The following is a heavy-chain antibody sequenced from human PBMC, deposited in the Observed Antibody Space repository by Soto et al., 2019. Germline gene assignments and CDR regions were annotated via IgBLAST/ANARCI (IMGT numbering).Heavy chain of an antibody. V-gene: IGHV4-59*01. J-gene: IGHJ6*02. CDR3: ARGEYYDILTGLNYYYYGMDV. CDR2: IYYSGST. D-gene: IGHD3-9*01. Sequence: PSETLSLTCTVSGGSIRGYYWSWIRQPPGKGLEWIGYIYYSGSTNYNPSLKSRVTISVDTSKNQFSLKLSSVTAADTAVYYCARGEYYDILTGLNYYYYGMDVWGQGTTVTVSS. CDR1: GGSIRGYY.